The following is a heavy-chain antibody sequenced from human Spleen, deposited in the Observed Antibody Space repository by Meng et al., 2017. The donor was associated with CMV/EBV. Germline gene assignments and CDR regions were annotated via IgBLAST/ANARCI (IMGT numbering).Heavy chain of an antibody. CDR1: GFTFSSYS. D-gene: IGHD2-21*02. V-gene: IGHV3-21*01. Sequence: GESLKISCAASGFTFSSYSMNWVRQAPGKGLEWASSISSSSSYIYYADSVKGRFTISRDNAKNSLYLQMNSLRAEDTAVYYCASPPGGDAVYWGQGTLVTVS. CDR2: ISSSSSYI. J-gene: IGHJ4*02. CDR3: ASPPGGDAVY.